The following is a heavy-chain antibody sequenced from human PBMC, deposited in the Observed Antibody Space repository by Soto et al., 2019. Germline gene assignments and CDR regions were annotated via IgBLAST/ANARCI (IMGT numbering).Heavy chain of an antibody. Sequence: GESLKISCKGSGYSFTSYWIGWVRQMPGKGLEWMGIIYPGDSDTRYSPSFQGQVTISADKSISTAYLQWSSLKASDTAMYYCARLPVAAAGRYYYYGMDVWGQGTTVTVSS. D-gene: IGHD6-13*01. CDR2: IYPGDSDT. CDR1: GYSFTSYW. J-gene: IGHJ6*02. V-gene: IGHV5-51*01. CDR3: ARLPVAAAGRYYYYGMDV.